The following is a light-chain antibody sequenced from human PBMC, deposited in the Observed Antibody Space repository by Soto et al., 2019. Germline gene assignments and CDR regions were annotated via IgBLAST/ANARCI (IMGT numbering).Light chain of an antibody. CDR3: QQYGSSPVT. CDR1: QSVSSSY. Sequence: EIVLTQSPGTLSLSPGERATLSCRASQSVSSSYLAWYQQKPGQAPRLLIYGASSRDTGIPDRFSGSGSGTDFPLTISRLESEEFAVYYCQQYGSSPVTFGPGTKLEIK. V-gene: IGKV3-20*01. CDR2: GAS. J-gene: IGKJ2*01.